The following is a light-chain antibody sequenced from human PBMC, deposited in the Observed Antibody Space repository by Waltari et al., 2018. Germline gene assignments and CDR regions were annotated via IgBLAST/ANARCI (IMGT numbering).Light chain of an antibody. J-gene: IGKJ4*01. Sequence: EVVLTQSPGTLSLSPGERATLSCRASQIFRNTLAWYQWKPGQAPRLLIYGASNRATGIPGRISGSGYGTDFTLTISSLEPEDSAVYYCQQGNIWPPIIFGGGTKVVIK. V-gene: IGKV3-11*01. CDR1: QIFRNT. CDR2: GAS. CDR3: QQGNIWPPII.